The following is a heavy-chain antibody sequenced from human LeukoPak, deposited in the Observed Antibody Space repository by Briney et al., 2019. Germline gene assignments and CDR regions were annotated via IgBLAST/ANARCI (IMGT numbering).Heavy chain of an antibody. CDR2: ISWDDNIE. J-gene: IGHJ3*02. CDR1: GFTFDDYS. D-gene: IGHD1-14*01. Sequence: GGSLRLSCAASGFTFDDYSMYWVRQVPGKGVEWVSIISWDDNIEYYADSVKGRFSISRDNSKTSLYLQMNSLRTEDTALYYCGKGQRRCTGCDGFDILGQGTMVTVSS. V-gene: IGHV3-43*01. CDR3: GKGQRRCTGCDGFDI.